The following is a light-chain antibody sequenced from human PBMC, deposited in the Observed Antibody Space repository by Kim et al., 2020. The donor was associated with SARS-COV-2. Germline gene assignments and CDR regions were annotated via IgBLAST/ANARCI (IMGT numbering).Light chain of an antibody. CDR3: QQYYSTPPS. CDR1: QTVLYNSNTKNY. Sequence: TLNCKSSQTVLYNSNTKNYLAWYQQNPGQAPKLLIYWASIRESGVSDRFSGSGSETDFTLTISSLQAGDVAVYYCQQYYSTPPSFGQGTKLEI. V-gene: IGKV4-1*01. CDR2: WAS. J-gene: IGKJ2*03.